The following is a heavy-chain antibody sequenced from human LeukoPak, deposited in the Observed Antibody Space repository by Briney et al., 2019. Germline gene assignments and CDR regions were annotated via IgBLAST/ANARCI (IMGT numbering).Heavy chain of an antibody. J-gene: IGHJ4*02. CDR1: GFTFSSYW. Sequence: GGSLRLSCAASGFTFSSYWMSWVRQAPGKGLEWISYISSSGSSIYYVDSVKGRFTISRDNAKNSLYLQMNSLRAEDTAVYYCARDNGDPRTYFDYWGQGTLVTVSS. V-gene: IGHV3-48*03. CDR3: ARDNGDPRTYFDY. D-gene: IGHD4-17*01. CDR2: ISSSGSSI.